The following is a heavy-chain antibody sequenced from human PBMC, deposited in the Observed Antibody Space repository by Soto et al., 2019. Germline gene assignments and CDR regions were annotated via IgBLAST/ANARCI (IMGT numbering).Heavy chain of an antibody. CDR3: AKVSSSWYAGFFDL. CDR1: GFTFSSHA. V-gene: IGHV3-23*01. D-gene: IGHD6-13*01. Sequence: EVQLWESGGGLVQPGRSLRLSCTAAGFTFSSHAMTWVRQAPAKGLEWVSGLSDSGDSIYYADSVKGRFTIYRDNSMNTLYLQMNTLRVEDTAVYYCAKVSSSWYAGFFDLWGQGTLVTVSP. J-gene: IGHJ4*02. CDR2: LSDSGDSI.